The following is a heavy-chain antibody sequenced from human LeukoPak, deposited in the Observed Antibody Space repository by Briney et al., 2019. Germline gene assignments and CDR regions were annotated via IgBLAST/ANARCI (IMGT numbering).Heavy chain of an antibody. CDR1: GFTFSSYG. Sequence: GRSLRLSCAASGFTFSSYGMHWVRQARGKGLEWVGRIKSKTDGGTTDYAAPVKGRFTISRDDSKNTLYLQMNSLKTEDTAVYYCTTDPPRYSSSTHWGQGTLVTVSS. CDR3: TTDPPRYSSSTH. CDR2: IKSKTDGGTT. D-gene: IGHD6-13*01. V-gene: IGHV3-15*01. J-gene: IGHJ4*02.